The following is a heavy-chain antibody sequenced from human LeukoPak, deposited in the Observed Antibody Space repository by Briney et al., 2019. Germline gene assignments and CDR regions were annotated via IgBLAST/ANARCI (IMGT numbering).Heavy chain of an antibody. V-gene: IGHV1-2*02. J-gene: IGHJ4*02. CDR2: INPDSGGT. CDR1: GYTFTGYY. Sequence: ASVKVSCKASGYTFTGYYMHWVRQAPGQGLEWMGWINPDSGGTNYAQKFQGRVTMTRDTSISTAYMELSRLRSDDTAVYYCARDPNTAMVNIDYWGQGTLVTVSS. D-gene: IGHD5-18*01. CDR3: ARDPNTAMVNIDY.